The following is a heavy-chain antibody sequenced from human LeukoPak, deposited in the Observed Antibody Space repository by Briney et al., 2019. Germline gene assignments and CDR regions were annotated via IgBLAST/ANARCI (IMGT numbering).Heavy chain of an antibody. D-gene: IGHD5-18*01. Sequence: ASVKVSCKASGGTFSSYAISWVRQAPGQGLEWMGGIIPIFGTANYAQKFQGRVTITADESTSTAYMELSSLRSEDTAVYYCARYVDTTMVVFDYWGQGTLVTVSS. CDR1: GGTFSSYA. J-gene: IGHJ4*02. CDR2: IIPIFGTA. V-gene: IGHV1-69*01. CDR3: ARYVDTTMVVFDY.